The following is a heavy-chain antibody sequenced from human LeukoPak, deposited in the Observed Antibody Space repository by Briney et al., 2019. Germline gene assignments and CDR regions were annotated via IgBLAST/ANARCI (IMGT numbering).Heavy chain of an antibody. CDR1: GFSLSTSGMC. D-gene: IGHD4-23*01. J-gene: IGHJ4*02. V-gene: IGHV2-70*01. Sequence: ESGPALVQPTQTLTLTCNFSGFSLSTSGMCVSWIRQPPGKALEWLALIDWDDDKYYSTPLKTRLTISKDTSKNQVVLTMTNMDPVDTATYYCARTRGGNYQFDYWGQGTLVTVSS. CDR3: ARTRGGNYQFDY. CDR2: IDWDDDK.